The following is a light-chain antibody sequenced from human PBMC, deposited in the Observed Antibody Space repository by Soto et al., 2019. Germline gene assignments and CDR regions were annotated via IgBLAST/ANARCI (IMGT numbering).Light chain of an antibody. CDR2: DAS. J-gene: IGKJ2*01. Sequence: DIQMTQSPSSLSASVGDRVTITCQASQDISNYLNWYQQKPGKAPKLLIYDASNLETGVPSRFSGSGSGTDFTFTISSLQSEDFAVYYCQQYNNWPGTFGQGTKLEIK. CDR3: QQYNNWPGT. CDR1: QDISNY. V-gene: IGKV1-33*01.